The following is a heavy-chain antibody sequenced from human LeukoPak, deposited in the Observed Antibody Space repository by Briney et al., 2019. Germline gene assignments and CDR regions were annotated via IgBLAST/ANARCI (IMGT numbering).Heavy chain of an antibody. Sequence: SSETLSLTCTVSGGPISNYFWSWIRQPPGKGLEWIGYIYYSGSTNYNPSLKSRVTISIDTSKNQFSLKLSSVTAADTAVYYCARHGQTYSNSFDYWGQGSLVTVSS. CDR1: GGPISNYF. CDR3: ARHGQTYSNSFDY. J-gene: IGHJ4*02. V-gene: IGHV4-59*08. CDR2: IYYSGST. D-gene: IGHD6-13*01.